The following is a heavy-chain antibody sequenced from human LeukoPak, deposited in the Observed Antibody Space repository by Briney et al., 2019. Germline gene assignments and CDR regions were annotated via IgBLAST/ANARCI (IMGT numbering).Heavy chain of an antibody. CDR3: ARGYGDYYFDY. D-gene: IGHD4-17*01. J-gene: IGHJ4*02. CDR2: IYYSGST. Sequence: SETLSLTCTVSGGSVSSGSYYWSWIRQPPGKGLEWIGYIYYSGSTNYNPSLKSRVTISVDTSKNQFSLKLSSVTAADTAVYYCARGYGDYYFDYWAREPWSPSPQ. CDR1: GGSVSSGSYY. V-gene: IGHV4-61*01.